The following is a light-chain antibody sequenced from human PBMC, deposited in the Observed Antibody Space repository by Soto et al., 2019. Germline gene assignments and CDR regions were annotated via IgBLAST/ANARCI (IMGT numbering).Light chain of an antibody. CDR3: QQSYSTRYT. V-gene: IGKV1-39*01. Sequence: DIQMTQSPSSLSASVGDRVTITCRASQSISRYLDWYQQKPGKAPKILMYAASNLESGIPSRFSGCGSGTDFNLTISSLQPGDSATYYCQQSYSTRYTFGQGTKLEIK. J-gene: IGKJ2*01. CDR1: QSISRY. CDR2: AAS.